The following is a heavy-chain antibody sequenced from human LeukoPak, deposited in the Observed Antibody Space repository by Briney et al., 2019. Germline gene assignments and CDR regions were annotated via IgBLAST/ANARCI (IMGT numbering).Heavy chain of an antibody. V-gene: IGHV3-74*01. D-gene: IGHD1-26*01. J-gene: IGHJ4*02. CDR3: ARESGGGSYLSVLTPEYYFDY. CDR2: INHDGSST. CDR1: GFTFSTFW. Sequence: PGGSLRLSCATSGFTFSTFWMHWVRQAPGKGLVWVSRINHDGSSTNYADSVKGRFTISRDNAKNSLYLQMNSLRAEDTAVYYCARESGGGSYLSVLTPEYYFDYWGQGTLVTVSS.